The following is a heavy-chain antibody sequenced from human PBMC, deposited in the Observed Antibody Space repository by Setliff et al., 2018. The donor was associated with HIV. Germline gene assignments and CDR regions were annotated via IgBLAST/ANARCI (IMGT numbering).Heavy chain of an antibody. Sequence: ASVKVSCKASGNNFTTYAINWVRQAPGQGLEWMGWTNTNTGNPRYAQGFTERFVFSVDTSGSTAYLQINSLKSKDTAMYYCARAGRLTYYNFWSGRGWFDPWGQGTLVTVSS. CDR2: TNTNTGNP. J-gene: IGHJ5*02. CDR1: GNNFTTYA. CDR3: ARAGRLTYYNFWSGRGWFDP. V-gene: IGHV7-4-1*02. D-gene: IGHD3-3*01.